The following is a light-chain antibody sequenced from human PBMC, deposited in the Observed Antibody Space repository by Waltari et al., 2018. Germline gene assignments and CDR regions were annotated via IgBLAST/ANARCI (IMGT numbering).Light chain of an antibody. CDR1: SSAVGGYTY. Sequence: QSALTQPASVSGSPGQSITISCTGTSSAVGGYTYVPWYQQHPGKAPKLMIYDVSNRPSGVSNRFSGSKSGNTASLTISGLQAEDEADYYCSSYISSSTLELFGGGTSLTVL. CDR2: DVS. J-gene: IGLJ2*01. V-gene: IGLV2-14*03. CDR3: SSYISSSTLEL.